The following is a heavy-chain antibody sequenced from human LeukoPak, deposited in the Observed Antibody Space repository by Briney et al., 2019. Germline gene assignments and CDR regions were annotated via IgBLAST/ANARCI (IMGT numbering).Heavy chain of an antibody. D-gene: IGHD4-23*01. CDR2: IKQDGSDK. V-gene: IGHV3-7*01. CDR1: GFTFSSYW. Sequence: GGSLRLSCAASGFTFSSYWMNWVRQAPGKGLEWVANIKQDGSDKYYADPVKGRFTISRDNSKNTLFLQMNSLRAEDTAVYYCARTSLRGNPFGYWGQGTLVTVSS. J-gene: IGHJ4*02. CDR3: ARTSLRGNPFGY.